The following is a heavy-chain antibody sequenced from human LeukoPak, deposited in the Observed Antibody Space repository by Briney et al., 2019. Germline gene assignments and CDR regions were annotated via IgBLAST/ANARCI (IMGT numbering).Heavy chain of an antibody. CDR2: IKSKTDGGTT. CDR3: TTSDYVDTAMVLDFDY. CDR1: GFTFSNAW. V-gene: IGHV3-15*01. J-gene: IGHJ4*02. D-gene: IGHD5-18*01. Sequence: GGSLRLSCAASGFTFSNAWMSWVRQAPGKGLEWVGRIKSKTDGGTTDYAAPVKGRFTISRDDSKNTLYLQMNSLKTEDTAVYYCTTSDYVDTAMVLDFDYWGQGTLVTVSS.